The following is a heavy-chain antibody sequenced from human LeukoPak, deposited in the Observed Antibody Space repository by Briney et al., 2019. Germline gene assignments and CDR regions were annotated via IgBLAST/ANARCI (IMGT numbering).Heavy chain of an antibody. D-gene: IGHD3-3*01. CDR1: GYSISSGYY. Sequence: PSETLSLTCAVSGYSISSGYYWVWIRQPPGKGLEWIGRIYHSGSTYYNPSLKSRVTISVDTSKNQFSLRLSSVTAADTAVYYCARGAYDFWSGYQDYMDVWGKGTTVTVSS. CDR3: ARGAYDFWSGYQDYMDV. J-gene: IGHJ6*03. CDR2: IYHSGST. V-gene: IGHV4-38-2*01.